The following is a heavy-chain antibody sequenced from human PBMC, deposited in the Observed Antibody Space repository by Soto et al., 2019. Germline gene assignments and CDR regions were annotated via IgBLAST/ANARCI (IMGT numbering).Heavy chain of an antibody. Sequence: QVQLQESGPGLVKPSQTLSLKCSVSGGSINTDDYYWSWIRQHAGQGLEWIGYIFYTGTTFYSPSLKRRVTISIDTSKNQFSLEMTSVTAADTAVYYCARVRGHAFDIRGQGTMVTVSS. J-gene: IGHJ3*02. V-gene: IGHV4-31*03. CDR2: IFYTGTT. D-gene: IGHD3-10*01. CDR3: ARVRGHAFDI. CDR1: GGSINTDDYY.